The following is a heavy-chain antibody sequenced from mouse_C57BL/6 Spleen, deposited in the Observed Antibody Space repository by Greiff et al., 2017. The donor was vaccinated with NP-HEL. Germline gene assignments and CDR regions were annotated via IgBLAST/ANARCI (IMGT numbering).Heavy chain of an antibody. CDR1: GFTFSDYG. J-gene: IGHJ2*01. CDR2: ISSGSSPI. V-gene: IGHV5-17*01. D-gene: IGHD1-1*01. Sequence: EVKLVESGGGLVKPGGSLKLSCAASGFTFSDYGMHWVRQAPEKGLEWVAYISSGSSPIYYAATVKGRFTISRDNAKNTLFLQMTSLRSEDTAMYYCARGDYGSSYEYYFDYWGQGTTLTVSS. CDR3: ARGDYGSSYEYYFDY.